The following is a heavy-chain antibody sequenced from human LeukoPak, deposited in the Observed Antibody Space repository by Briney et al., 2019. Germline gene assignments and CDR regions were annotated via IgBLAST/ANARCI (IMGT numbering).Heavy chain of an antibody. CDR1: GFTFSSYS. J-gene: IGHJ5*02. Sequence: PGGSLRLSCAASGFTFSSYSMNWVRQAPGKGLEWVSSISSSSSYIYYADSVKGRFTISRDNAKNSLYLQMNSLRAEDTAVYYCARDPDSSRWYDWNSNWFDPWGQGTLVTVSS. CDR2: ISSSSSYI. CDR3: ARDPDSSRWYDWNSNWFDP. V-gene: IGHV3-21*01. D-gene: IGHD6-13*01.